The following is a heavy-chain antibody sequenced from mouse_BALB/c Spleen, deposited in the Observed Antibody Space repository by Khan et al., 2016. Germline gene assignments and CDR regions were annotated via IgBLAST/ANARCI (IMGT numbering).Heavy chain of an antibody. D-gene: IGHD2-12*01. CDR2: IDPSDSHT. CDR1: GYSFTSYW. V-gene: IGHV1S126*01. Sequence: QVQLQQSGTQLVRPGASVKISCKASGYSFTSYWMYWVKQRPGQGLEWIGMIDPSDSHTRLNQTFKDKATLTVDNSSSPAYMQLSRPTSEDSAVYYWAWRYLYAVDYWGQGTSVTVSS. CDR3: AWRYLYAVDY. J-gene: IGHJ4*01.